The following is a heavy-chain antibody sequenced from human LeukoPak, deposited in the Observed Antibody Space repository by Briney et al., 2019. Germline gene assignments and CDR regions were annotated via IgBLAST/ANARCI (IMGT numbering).Heavy chain of an antibody. CDR2: IRSKANSYAT. Sequence: QSGGSLRLSCAASGFTFSGSAMHWVRQASGKGLEWVGRIRSKANSYATAYDASVKGRFTTSRDDSKNTAYLQMNSLKTEDTAVYYCTSLQYCSGGSCYSAYYYYMDVWGKGTTVTVSS. CDR1: GFTFSGSA. V-gene: IGHV3-73*01. J-gene: IGHJ6*03. D-gene: IGHD2-15*01. CDR3: TSLQYCSGGSCYSAYYYYMDV.